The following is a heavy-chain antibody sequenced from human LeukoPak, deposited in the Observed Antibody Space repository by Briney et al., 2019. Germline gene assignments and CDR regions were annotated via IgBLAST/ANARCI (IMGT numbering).Heavy chain of an antibody. D-gene: IGHD1-1*01. CDR3: AKSLFTSATGTGRAFHI. V-gene: IGHV3-74*01. J-gene: IGHJ3*02. CDR2: IKTDGSTI. Sequence: GGSLRLSCAASGFVFSNYWMHWVRQAPGKGLVWVSRIKTDGSTITYADPVKGRFTISRDNSKNTLYLQMTSLRAEDTAEYYCAKSLFTSATGTGRAFHIWGQGTMVTVSS. CDR1: GFVFSNYW.